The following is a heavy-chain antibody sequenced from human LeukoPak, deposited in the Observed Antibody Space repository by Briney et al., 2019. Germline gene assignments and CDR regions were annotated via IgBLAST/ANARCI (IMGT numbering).Heavy chain of an antibody. CDR2: INWNSAVI. CDR1: GFTFDDYA. V-gene: IGHV3-9*01. D-gene: IGHD2-21*02. Sequence: GGSLRLSCAASGFTFDDYAMHWVRQAPGKGLEWVSGINWNSAVIGYADSVKGRFTISRDNAKNSLYLQMNSLRDEDTAVYYCVRGAVTGQQCDNWGQGTLVTVSS. J-gene: IGHJ4*02. CDR3: VRGAVTGQQCDN.